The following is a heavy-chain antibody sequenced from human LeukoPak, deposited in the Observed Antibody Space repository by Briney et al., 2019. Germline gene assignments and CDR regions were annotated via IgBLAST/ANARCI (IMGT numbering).Heavy chain of an antibody. J-gene: IGHJ3*02. Sequence: SCKASGYSFTNYYMHWVRQAPDKGLEWVAVISYDGSNKYYSDSVKGRFTISRDNSKNTLYLQMNSLRPDDTAVYYCARDNPPHISSHGSGYLRSAFDIWGQGTMVTVSS. D-gene: IGHD3-22*01. CDR3: ARDNPPHISSHGSGYLRSAFDI. CDR2: ISYDGSNK. CDR1: GYSFTNYY. V-gene: IGHV3-30-3*01.